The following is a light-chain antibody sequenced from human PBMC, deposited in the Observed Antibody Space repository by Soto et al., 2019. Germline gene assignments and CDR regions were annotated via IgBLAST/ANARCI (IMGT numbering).Light chain of an antibody. J-gene: IGLJ1*01. CDR3: SIYTSSSTYV. CDR1: STDVTSYYR. CDR2: DVT. Sequence: QSALTQPPSVSGSPGQSVTISCSGTSTDVTSYYRVSWYQQTPGTAPKLMIYDVTNRPSGVPDRFSGSRSGNTASLTISGLQADDEADYYCSIYTSSSTYVFGTGTKLTVL. V-gene: IGLV2-18*01.